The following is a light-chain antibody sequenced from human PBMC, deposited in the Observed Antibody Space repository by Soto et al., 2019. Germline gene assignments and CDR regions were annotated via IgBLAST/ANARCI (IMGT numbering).Light chain of an antibody. Sequence: IVLTQSPATLSLSPGERATLSCRASQSVSSYLACYQQKAGQAPRLLIYDASKRSTGIPARFSGSGSGTDFTLTISSLEPEDFAVYYCQQRSNWPPGATFGQGTKLESK. V-gene: IGKV3-11*01. CDR1: QSVSSY. CDR2: DAS. CDR3: QQRSNWPPGAT. J-gene: IGKJ2*01.